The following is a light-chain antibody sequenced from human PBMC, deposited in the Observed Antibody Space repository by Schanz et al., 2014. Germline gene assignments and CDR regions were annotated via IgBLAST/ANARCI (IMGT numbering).Light chain of an antibody. J-gene: IGLJ1*01. V-gene: IGLV2-23*01. CDR1: ISDIGTYNL. Sequence: QSVLTQPASVSGSPGQSITISCTGTISDIGTYNLVSWYQQHPGKAPKLMIYEGSKRPSGVSYRFFGSKSGNTASLTISGLQAEDEADYYCCSYAGSSTVYVFGTGTKLTVL. CDR3: CSYAGSSTVYV. CDR2: EGS.